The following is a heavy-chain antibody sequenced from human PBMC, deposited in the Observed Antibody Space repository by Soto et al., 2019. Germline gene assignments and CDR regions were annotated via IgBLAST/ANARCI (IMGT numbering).Heavy chain of an antibody. J-gene: IGHJ4*02. CDR1: GGSFSGYY. CDR3: ARGLAITHGDY. D-gene: IGHD1-20*01. CDR2: INHSGST. V-gene: IGHV4-34*01. Sequence: SETLSLTCAVYGGSFSGYYWSWIRQPPGKGLEWIGEINHSGSTNYNPSLKSRVTISVDTSKNQFSLKLSSVTAADTAVYYCARGLAITHGDYWGQGTLVT.